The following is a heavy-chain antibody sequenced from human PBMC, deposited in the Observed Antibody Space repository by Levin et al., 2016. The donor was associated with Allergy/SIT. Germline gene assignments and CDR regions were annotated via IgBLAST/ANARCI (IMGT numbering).Heavy chain of an antibody. CDR3: ARESYFSGYVPDY. Sequence: WIRQPPGKGLEWVAVIWYDGSNKYYADSVKGRFTISRDNSKNTLYLQMNSLRAEDTAVYYCARESYFSGYVPDYWGQGTLVTVSS. V-gene: IGHV3-33*01. J-gene: IGHJ4*02. CDR2: IWYDGSNK. D-gene: IGHD5-12*01.